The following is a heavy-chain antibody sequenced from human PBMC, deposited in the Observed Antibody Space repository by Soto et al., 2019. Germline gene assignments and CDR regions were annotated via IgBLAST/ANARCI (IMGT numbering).Heavy chain of an antibody. D-gene: IGHD3-22*01. CDR3: RARDSSGYFPYYFDY. CDR1: GGSISSSSYY. CDR2: IYYSGST. Sequence: SETLSLTCTVSGGSISSSSYYWGWIRQPPGKGLEWIGSIYYSGSTYYNPSLKSRVTISVDTSKNQFSLKLSSVTAADTAVYYCRARDSSGYFPYYFDYWGQGTLVTVSS. V-gene: IGHV4-39*01. J-gene: IGHJ4*02.